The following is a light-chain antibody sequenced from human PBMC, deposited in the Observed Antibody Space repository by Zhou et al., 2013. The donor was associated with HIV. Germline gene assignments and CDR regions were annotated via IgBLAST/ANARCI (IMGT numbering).Light chain of an antibody. J-gene: IGKJ5*01. V-gene: IGKV1-5*03. CDR1: QSISSW. Sequence: DIQMTQSPSTLSASVGDRVTITCRASQSISSWLAWYQQKPGKAPKLLIYKASSLESGVPSRFSGSGSGTEFTLTISSLQPDDFATYYCQQHYDYPSITFGQGTRLEIK. CDR3: QQHYDYPSIT. CDR2: KAS.